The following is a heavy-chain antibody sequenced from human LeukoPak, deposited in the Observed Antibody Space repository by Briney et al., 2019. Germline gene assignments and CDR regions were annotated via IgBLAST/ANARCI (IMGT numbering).Heavy chain of an antibody. CDR2: IYTSGST. Sequence: PSQTLSLTCTVSGGSISSGSYYWSWIRQPAGKGLEWIGRIYTSGSTNYNPSLKSRVTISVDTSKNQFSLKLSSVTAADTAVYYCARGAPRDWFDPWGQGTLVTVSS. J-gene: IGHJ5*02. CDR1: GGSISSGSYY. V-gene: IGHV4-61*02. CDR3: ARGAPRDWFDP.